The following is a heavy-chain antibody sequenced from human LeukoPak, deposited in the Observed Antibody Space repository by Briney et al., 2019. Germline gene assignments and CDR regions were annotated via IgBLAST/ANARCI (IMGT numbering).Heavy chain of an antibody. D-gene: IGHD1-1*01. Sequence: GGSLRLSCAASGFTFSSYSMNWVRQAPGKGLEWGSCISSSSSYIYYADSVKGRFTISKDKAKNSLYLQMNSLRAEDTAVYYCARGTGPYYYYYYMDVWGKGTTVTVSS. CDR2: ISSSSSYI. V-gene: IGHV3-21*01. J-gene: IGHJ6*03. CDR3: ARGTGPYYYYYYMDV. CDR1: GFTFSSYS.